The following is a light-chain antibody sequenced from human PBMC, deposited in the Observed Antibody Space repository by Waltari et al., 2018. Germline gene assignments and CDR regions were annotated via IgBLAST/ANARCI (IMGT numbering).Light chain of an antibody. V-gene: IGKV1-5*03. CDR1: QTINTW. Sequence: DIQMTKSPSTMSASVGEKVTITCRASQTINTWLAWYQQKPGKAPNLLIYRTSTLESGVPSRFSGSGSATAFTLPISSLQPDDFATYYCQQAWTFGQGTKVEIK. J-gene: IGKJ1*01. CDR3: QQAWT. CDR2: RTS.